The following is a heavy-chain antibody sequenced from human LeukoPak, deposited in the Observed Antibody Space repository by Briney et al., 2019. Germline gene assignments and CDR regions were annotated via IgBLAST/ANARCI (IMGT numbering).Heavy chain of an antibody. J-gene: IGHJ6*03. CDR2: IYSSGST. Sequence: SETLSLTCTVSGGSISSSSYYWSWIRQPAGKGLEWIGRIYSSGSTSYNPSLQSRVTISVDTSKNQFSLKLSSVTAADTAVYYCARGGILTGYAYYYYMDVWGKGTTVTISS. CDR3: ARGGILTGYAYYYYMDV. D-gene: IGHD3-9*01. V-gene: IGHV4-61*02. CDR1: GGSISSSSYY.